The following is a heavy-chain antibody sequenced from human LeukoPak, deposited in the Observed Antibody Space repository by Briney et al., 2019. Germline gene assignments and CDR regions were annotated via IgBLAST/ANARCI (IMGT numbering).Heavy chain of an antibody. V-gene: IGHV6-1*01. CDR1: RDSVSSNSAA. D-gene: IGHD3-22*01. CDR3: ARALGDSSGYYYGAAFDI. CDR2: TYYRSKWYN. J-gene: IGHJ3*02. Sequence: QTLSLTCAIPRDSVSSNSAAWNWIRQSPSKGLEWLGRTYYRSKWYNDYAVSVKSRITINPDTSKNQFSLQLNSVTPEDTAVYYCARALGDSSGYYYGAAFDIWGQGTMVTVSS.